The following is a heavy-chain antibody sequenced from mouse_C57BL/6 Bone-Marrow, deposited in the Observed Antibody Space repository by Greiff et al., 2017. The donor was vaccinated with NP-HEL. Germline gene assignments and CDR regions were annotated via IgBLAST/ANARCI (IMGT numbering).Heavy chain of an antibody. CDR2: ISSGGDYI. Sequence: EVQGVESGEGLVKPGGSLKLSCAASGFTFSSYAMSWVRQTPEKRLEWVAYISSGGDYIYYADTVKGRFTISRDNARNTLYLQMSSLKSEDTAMNYGKKYGSSYDAMDYWGQGTSVTVSA. CDR3: KKYGSSYDAMDY. D-gene: IGHD1-1*01. V-gene: IGHV5-9-1*02. CDR1: GFTFSSYA. J-gene: IGHJ4*01.